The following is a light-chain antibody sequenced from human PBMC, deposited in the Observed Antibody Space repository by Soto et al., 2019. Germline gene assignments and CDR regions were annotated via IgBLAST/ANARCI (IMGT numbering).Light chain of an antibody. J-gene: IGKJ5*01. CDR1: QSISSW. CDR2: AAS. CDR3: QQGDSFPIT. V-gene: IGKV1-12*01. Sequence: DIQMTQSPSSESASVGDRVTITCRASQSISSWLAWYQQKPGTVPKLLIYAASSLQSGVPSRFSGSGAGTEFTLTITSLQPEYFGTYYCQQGDSFPITFGQGTRLEIK.